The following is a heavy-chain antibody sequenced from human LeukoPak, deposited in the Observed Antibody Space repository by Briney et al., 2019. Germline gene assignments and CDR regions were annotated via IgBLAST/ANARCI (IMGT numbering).Heavy chain of an antibody. V-gene: IGHV3-23*01. CDR3: AKGDRSGSYSYFDY. CDR2: ISASGGNT. CDR1: GFTFSSYA. J-gene: IGHJ4*02. Sequence: GGSLRLSCVAAGFTFSSYAMSWVRQAPGKGLEWVSSISASGGNTYYADSVQGRFTISRDNSKNTLYLQMNSLRAEDTVVFYCAKGDRSGSYSYFDYWGQGTLVTVSS. D-gene: IGHD3-10*01.